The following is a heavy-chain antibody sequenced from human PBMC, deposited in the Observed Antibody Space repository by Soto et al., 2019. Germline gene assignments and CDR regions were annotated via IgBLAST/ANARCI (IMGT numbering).Heavy chain of an antibody. V-gene: IGHV4-31*03. Sequence: LSLTCTVSGGSISSGGYYWSWIRQHPGKGLEWIGYIYYSGSTYYNPSLKSRVTISVDTSKNQFSLKLSSVTAADTAVYYCARGGYCTNGVCYWTAFDIWGQGTMVTVSS. J-gene: IGHJ3*02. D-gene: IGHD2-8*01. CDR1: GGSISSGGYY. CDR2: IYYSGST. CDR3: ARGGYCTNGVCYWTAFDI.